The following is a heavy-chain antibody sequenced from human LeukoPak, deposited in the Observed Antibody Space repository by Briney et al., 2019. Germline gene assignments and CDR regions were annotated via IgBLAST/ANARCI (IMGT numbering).Heavy chain of an antibody. CDR2: INHSGST. CDR1: GGSFSGYY. J-gene: IGHJ4*02. Sequence: SETLSLTCAVYGGSFSGYYWSWIRQAPGKGLEWIGEINHSGSTNYNPSLKSRVTISVDTSKNQFSLKLSSVTAADTAVYYCAREAQNCSGGSCYSDFDYWGQGTLVTVSS. CDR3: AREAQNCSGGSCYSDFDY. D-gene: IGHD2-15*01. V-gene: IGHV4-34*01.